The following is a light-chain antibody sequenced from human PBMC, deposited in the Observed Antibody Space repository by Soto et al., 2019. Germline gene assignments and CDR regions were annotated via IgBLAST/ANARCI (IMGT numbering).Light chain of an antibody. CDR3: QQRYDWPLT. CDR1: QSVNNY. Sequence: EIVLPQSPATLSLSPGERATLSCSASQSVNNYLAWYQQKPVQAPRLLIYDASNRATGIPARFSGTGAGTEFTLTISKLEPEDFAVYYVQQRYDWPLTFGGGAKVEIK. CDR2: DAS. V-gene: IGKV3-11*01. J-gene: IGKJ4*01.